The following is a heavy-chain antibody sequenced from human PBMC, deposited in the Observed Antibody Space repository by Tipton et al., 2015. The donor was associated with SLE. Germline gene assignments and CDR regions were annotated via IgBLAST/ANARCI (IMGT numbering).Heavy chain of an antibody. CDR3: ARRDGGVYFDL. CDR2: IYYSGST. Sequence: TLSLTCTVSGGSISSGGHYWSWIRQHPGKGLEWIGYIYYSGSTFYNPSLNSRVTISVDTSKNQFSLKLTSVTAADTAVYYCARRDGGVYFDLWGHGSLVTVSS. CDR1: GGSISSGGHY. D-gene: IGHD3-16*01. J-gene: IGHJ2*01. V-gene: IGHV4-31*03.